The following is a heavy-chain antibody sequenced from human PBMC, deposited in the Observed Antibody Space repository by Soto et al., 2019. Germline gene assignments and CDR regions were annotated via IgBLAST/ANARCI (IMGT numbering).Heavy chain of an antibody. Sequence: PSETLSLTCTVSGDSISSDYWSWIRQPPGKGLEWIGYTYYSGLTNTNPSLKSRPTISVDTSKNQFSLKLTSVTAADTAVYYCARARGSSQNLDTWGQGTLVTVSS. J-gene: IGHJ5*02. CDR2: TYYSGLT. V-gene: IGHV4-59*01. D-gene: IGHD6-13*01. CDR1: GDSISSDY. CDR3: ARARGSSQNLDT.